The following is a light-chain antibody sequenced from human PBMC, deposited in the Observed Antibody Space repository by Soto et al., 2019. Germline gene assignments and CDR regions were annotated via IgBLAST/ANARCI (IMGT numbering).Light chain of an antibody. V-gene: IGLV1-44*01. CDR2: SNN. CDR3: AAWDDSLGGPKYV. Sequence: QSVLTQPPSASGTPGQRVTISCSGSSSNIGRNTVNWYQQLPGTAPKLLIYSNNQRPSGVPDRFSGSKSVTSASLAISGLQSEDAADYYCAAWDDSLGGPKYVFGTGTKLTVL. J-gene: IGLJ1*01. CDR1: SSNIGRNT.